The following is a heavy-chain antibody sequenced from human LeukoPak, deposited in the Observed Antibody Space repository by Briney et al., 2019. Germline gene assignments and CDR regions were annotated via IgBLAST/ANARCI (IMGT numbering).Heavy chain of an antibody. CDR2: INPNSGGT. J-gene: IGHJ5*02. CDR3: ASGGYSCSWYEDPNWFDP. V-gene: IGHV1-2*06. CDR1: GYTFTGYY. D-gene: IGHD6-13*01. Sequence: ASVKVSCKASGYTFTGYYMHWVRQAPGQGLEWMGRINPNSGGTNYAQKFQGRVTMTRDTSISTAYMELSRLRSDDTAVYYCASGGYSCSWYEDPNWFDPWGQGTLVTVSS.